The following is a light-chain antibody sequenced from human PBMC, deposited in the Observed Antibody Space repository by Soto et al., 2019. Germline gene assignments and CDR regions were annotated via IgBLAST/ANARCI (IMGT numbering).Light chain of an antibody. CDR3: QPANSFPLT. CDR1: QGIRSW. CDR2: AAS. J-gene: IGKJ4*01. V-gene: IGKV1-12*01. Sequence: DIQMTQSPSSVSSSLGDIVTITCRASQGIRSWLAWYQQKPGKAPTLLIYAASSLQSGVPSRFSGSGSGTDFTLPISSLQAEDFATYYCQPANSFPLTFGGGTKVEIK.